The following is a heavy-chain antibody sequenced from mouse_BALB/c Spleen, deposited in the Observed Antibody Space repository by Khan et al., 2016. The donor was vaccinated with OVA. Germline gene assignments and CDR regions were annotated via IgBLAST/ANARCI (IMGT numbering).Heavy chain of an antibody. D-gene: IGHD1-1*01. J-gene: IGHJ4*01. CDR3: STSNYYGSSLYAMDY. CDR2: IDPGSGGT. Sequence: DLVKPGASVKLSCKAAGYTFTSYWINWIKQRPGQGLEWIGRIDPGSGGTSFNEMFKAKATLTVDTSSTTAYIHLRSLSSEGSAVYFGSTSNYYGSSLYAMDYWGQGTTVTVSS. CDR1: GYTFTSYW. V-gene: IGHV1S41*01.